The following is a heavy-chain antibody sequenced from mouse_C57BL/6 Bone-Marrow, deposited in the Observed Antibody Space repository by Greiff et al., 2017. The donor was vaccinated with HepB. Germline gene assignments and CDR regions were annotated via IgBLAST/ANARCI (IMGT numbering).Heavy chain of an antibody. CDR3: ARDEGTT. V-gene: IGHV5-4*01. Sequence: EVMLVESGGGLVKPGGSLKLSCAASGFTFSSYAMSWVRQTPEKRLEWVATISDGGSYTYYPDNVKGRFTISRDNAKNNLYLQMSHLKSEDTAMYYCARDEGTTWGQGTLVTVSA. D-gene: IGHD1-1*01. J-gene: IGHJ3*02. CDR2: ISDGGSYT. CDR1: GFTFSSYA.